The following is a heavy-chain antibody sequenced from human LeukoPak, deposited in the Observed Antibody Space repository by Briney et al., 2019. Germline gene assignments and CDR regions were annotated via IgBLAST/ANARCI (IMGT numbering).Heavy chain of an antibody. D-gene: IGHD3-16*01. Sequence: GGSLRLSCTASGFSFSTHAMSWVSQTPGQGLEWVSTVTATGGTTYYADSVKGRFTISRDNSKNTLYLQMNSLRVEDTAVYYCAKGVWASVRLAFDIWGQGTMVTVSS. V-gene: IGHV3-23*01. CDR3: AKGVWASVRLAFDI. CDR1: GFSFSTHA. CDR2: VTATGGTT. J-gene: IGHJ3*02.